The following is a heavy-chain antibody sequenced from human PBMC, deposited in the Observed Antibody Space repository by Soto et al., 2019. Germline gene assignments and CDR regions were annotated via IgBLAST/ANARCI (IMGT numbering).Heavy chain of an antibody. CDR3: VRDKPHNWFDP. J-gene: IGHJ5*02. CDR1: GFTFSSYW. CDR2: INNDGSAA. Sequence: EEHVVESGGGLVQPGGSLRLSCAAAGFTFSSYWMHWVRQVPGKGLVWVSRINNDGSAATYADSVKGRFTISRDNAKNTVYLQMNSLRAEDTAVYYCVRDKPHNWFDPWGQGTPVTVSS. V-gene: IGHV3-74*01.